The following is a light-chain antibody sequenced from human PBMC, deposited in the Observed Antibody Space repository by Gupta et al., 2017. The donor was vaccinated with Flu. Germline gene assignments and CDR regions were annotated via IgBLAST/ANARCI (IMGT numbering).Light chain of an antibody. CDR1: QSISRY. V-gene: IGKV1-39*01. J-gene: IGKJ2*04. CDR3: QQSYTAQRS. Sequence: DIQMTQSPSSLSASLRDRVTITCRASQSISRYLNWYQQKPGQAPKLLIYAASNLQSGVPARFSGSGSGTDFTLTISSVQPEDFATYYCQQSYTAQRSFGQGTKLDMK. CDR2: AAS.